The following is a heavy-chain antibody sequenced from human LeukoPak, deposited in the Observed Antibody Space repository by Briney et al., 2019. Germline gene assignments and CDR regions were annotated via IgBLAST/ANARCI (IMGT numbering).Heavy chain of an antibody. Sequence: PGGSLRLSCAASGFSFSNSRMNWVRQAPGKGLEWVSYISSSSSTTYYADSVKGRFTISRDNAKNSLYLQMNSLRAEDTAVYYCARDLGEKWELHNWYFDLWGRGTLVTVSS. CDR2: ISSSSSTT. D-gene: IGHD1-26*01. J-gene: IGHJ2*01. CDR3: ARDLGEKWELHNWYFDL. V-gene: IGHV3-48*04. CDR1: GFSFSNSR.